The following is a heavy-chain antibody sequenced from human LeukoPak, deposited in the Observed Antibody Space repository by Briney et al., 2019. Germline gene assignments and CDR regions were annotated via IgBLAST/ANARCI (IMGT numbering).Heavy chain of an antibody. CDR2: ISSSGTTI. V-gene: IGHV3-48*03. CDR1: GFTFNSYE. D-gene: IGHD2-8*01. J-gene: IGHJ4*02. CDR3: ARGMAY. Sequence: GGSLRLSCAGSGFTFNSYEMNWVRQAPGKGLEWVSYISSSGTTIYYADSVKGRFTVSRDNAKNSLYLQMNSLRVEDTAIYYCARGMAYWGQGTLVSVSS.